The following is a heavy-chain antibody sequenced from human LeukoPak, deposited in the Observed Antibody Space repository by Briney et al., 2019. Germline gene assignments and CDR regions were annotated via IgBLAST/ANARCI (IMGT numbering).Heavy chain of an antibody. CDR3: AREDVAHYWFDP. CDR2: TNPNSGGT. J-gene: IGHJ5*02. V-gene: IGHV1-2*02. Sequence: ASVEVSCKASGYTFTGYYMHWVRQAPGQGLEWMGWTNPNSGGTNYAQKFQGRVTMTRDTSISTAYMELSRLRSDDTAVYYCAREDVAHYWFDPWGQGTLVTVSS. D-gene: IGHD5-12*01. CDR1: GYTFTGYY.